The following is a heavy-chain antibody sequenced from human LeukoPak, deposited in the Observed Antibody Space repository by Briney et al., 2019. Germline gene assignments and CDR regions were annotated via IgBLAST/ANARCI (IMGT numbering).Heavy chain of an antibody. CDR2: IYPGDSDT. V-gene: IGHV5-51*01. D-gene: IGHD2-15*01. J-gene: IGHJ4*02. CDR1: GYSFTSYW. Sequence: GESLKISCKSSGYSFTSYWIGWVRQLPGKGLEWMGIIYPGDSDTRYSPSFQGQVTISADKSISTAYLQWSSLKASDTAMYYCARFHRYCSGGSCYSLNDYWGQGTLVTVSS. CDR3: ARFHRYCSGGSCYSLNDY.